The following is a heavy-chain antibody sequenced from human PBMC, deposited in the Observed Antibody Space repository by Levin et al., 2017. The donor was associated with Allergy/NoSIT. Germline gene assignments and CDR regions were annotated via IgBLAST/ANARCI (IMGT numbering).Heavy chain of an antibody. CDR3: ARGGGYSYGRSPGVDY. J-gene: IGHJ4*02. CDR1: GYTFTGYY. D-gene: IGHD5-18*01. Sequence: VASVKVSCKASGYTFTGYYMHWVRQAPGQELEWMGWINPNSGGTNYAQKFQGRVTMTRDTSISTAYMELSRLRSDDTAVYYCARGGGYSYGRSPGVDYWGQGTLVTVSS. CDR2: INPNSGGT. V-gene: IGHV1-2*02.